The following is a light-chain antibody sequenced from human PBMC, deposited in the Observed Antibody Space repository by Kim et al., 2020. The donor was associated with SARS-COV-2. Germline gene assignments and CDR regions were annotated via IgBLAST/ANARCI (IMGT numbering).Light chain of an antibody. V-gene: IGKV1D-12*01. Sequence: ASVGDIVTMTCRARQGIRFWLAWYKQEPGKAPTLVIYAASSLQSEVPSRFSGSGSGTDFSLSSSCLQPEEFATYCFQQANSFPPISFGGGTKLKIK. J-gene: IGKJ4*01. CDR2: AAS. CDR3: QQANSFPPIS. CDR1: QGIRFW.